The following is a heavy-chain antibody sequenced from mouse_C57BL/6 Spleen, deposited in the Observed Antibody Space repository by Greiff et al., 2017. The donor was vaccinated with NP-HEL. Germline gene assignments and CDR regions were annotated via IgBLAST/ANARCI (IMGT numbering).Heavy chain of an antibody. CDR2: IYPGDGDT. CDR3: ARLTGAMDY. CDR1: GYAFSSSW. J-gene: IGHJ4*01. Sequence: VKLMESGPELVKPGASVKISCKASGYAFSSSWMNWVKQRPGKGLEWIGRIYPGDGDTNYNGKFKGKATLTADKSSSTAYMQLSSLTSEDSAVYFCARLTGAMDYWGQGTSVTVSS. V-gene: IGHV1-82*01.